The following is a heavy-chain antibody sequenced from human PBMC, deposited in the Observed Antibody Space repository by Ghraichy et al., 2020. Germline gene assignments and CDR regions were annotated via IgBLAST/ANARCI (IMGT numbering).Heavy chain of an antibody. V-gene: IGHV6-1*01. J-gene: IGHJ5*02. CDR3: ARTLHGDYGGGNWFDP. CDR2: TYYRSKWYN. Sequence: SQTLSLTCAISGDSVSSNSAAWNWIRQSPSRGLEWLGRTYYRSKWYNDYAVSVKSRITINPDTSKNQFSLQLNSVTPEDTAVYYCARTLHGDYGGGNWFDPWGQGTLVTVSS. CDR1: GDSVSSNSAA. D-gene: IGHD4-17*01.